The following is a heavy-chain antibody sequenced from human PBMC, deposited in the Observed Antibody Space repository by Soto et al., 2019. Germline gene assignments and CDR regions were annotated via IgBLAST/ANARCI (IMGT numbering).Heavy chain of an antibody. CDR1: GXTFSSYR. CDR2: ISSSSSYI. V-gene: IGHV3-21*01. D-gene: IGHD4-17*01. Sequence: GSLRLSCAASGXTFSSYRMNWVRQAPGKGLEWVSSISSSSSYIYYADSVNGRFTISRDNAKNSLYLQMNSLRYEDTAVYYCARDRRFSPTTVVTPLDYWGQGTLCTVS. CDR3: ARDRRFSPTTVVTPLDY. J-gene: IGHJ4*02.